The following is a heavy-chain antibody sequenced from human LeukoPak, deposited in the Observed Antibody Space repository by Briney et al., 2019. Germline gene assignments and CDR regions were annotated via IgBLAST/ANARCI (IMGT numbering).Heavy chain of an antibody. V-gene: IGHV4-4*08. CDR1: GGSISSYY. CDR2: IYYSGST. CDR3: AREGYSYGYDY. D-gene: IGHD5-18*01. J-gene: IGHJ4*02. Sequence: SETLSLTCTVSGGSISSYYWSWIRQPPGKGLEWIGYIYYSGSTYYNPSLKSRVTISVDTSKNQFSLKLSSVTAADTAVYYCAREGYSYGYDYWGQGTLVTVSS.